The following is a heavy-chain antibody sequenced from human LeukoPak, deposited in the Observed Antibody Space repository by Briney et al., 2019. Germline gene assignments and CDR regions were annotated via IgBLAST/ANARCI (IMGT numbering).Heavy chain of an antibody. Sequence: SETLSLTCAVYGGSFSGYYWSWIRQPPGKGLEWIGEINHSGSTNYNPSLKSRVTISVDTSKNQFSLKLSSVTAADTAVYYCARDRAGWYIDYWGQGTLVTVSS. D-gene: IGHD6-19*01. J-gene: IGHJ4*02. CDR1: GGSFSGYY. CDR2: INHSGST. CDR3: ARDRAGWYIDY. V-gene: IGHV4-34*01.